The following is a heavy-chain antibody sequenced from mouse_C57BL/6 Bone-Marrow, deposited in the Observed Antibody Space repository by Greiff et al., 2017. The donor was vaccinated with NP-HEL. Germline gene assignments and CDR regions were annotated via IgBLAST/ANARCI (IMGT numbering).Heavy chain of an antibody. CDR3: AIEEATVVSFDY. J-gene: IGHJ2*01. D-gene: IGHD1-1*01. Sequence: QVQLQQPGAELVKPGASVKLSCKASGYTFTSYWMQWVKQRPGQGLEWIGEIDPSDSYTNYNQKFKGKATLTVDTSSITAYMQLSSLTSEDSAVDYCAIEEATVVSFDYWGQGTTLTVSA. CDR1: GYTFTSYW. CDR2: IDPSDSYT. V-gene: IGHV1-50*01.